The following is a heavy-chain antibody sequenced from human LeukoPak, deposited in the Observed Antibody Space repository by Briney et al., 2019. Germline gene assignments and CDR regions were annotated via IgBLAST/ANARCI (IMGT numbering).Heavy chain of an antibody. CDR3: AREATYNYAYALDY. J-gene: IGHJ4*02. Sequence: GVSLRLSCAASGFTFSSYWMIWVRQATGKGREWVVNIKYDVSEIHYVDSVKGRFTISRDNAEHSLYLQMNSLRAEDTAVYYCAREATYNYAYALDYWGQGTLVTVS. V-gene: IGHV3-7*01. CDR2: IKYDVSEI. D-gene: IGHD5-18*01. CDR1: GFTFSSYW.